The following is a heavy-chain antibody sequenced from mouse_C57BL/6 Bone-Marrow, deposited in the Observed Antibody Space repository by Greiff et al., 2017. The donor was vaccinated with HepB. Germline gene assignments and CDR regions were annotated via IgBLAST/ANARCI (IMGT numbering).Heavy chain of an antibody. V-gene: IGHV3-6*01. CDR1: GYSITSGYY. CDR3: AGDGSFAY. D-gene: IGHD2-2*01. CDR2: ISYDGSN. Sequence: DVKLQESGPGLVKPSQSLSLTCSVSGYSITSGYYWNWLRQFPGNKLEWMGYISYDGSNNYNPSLKNRISITSDTSKNQFFLKLNSVTTEDTATYYCAGDGSFAYWGQGTLVTVSA. J-gene: IGHJ3*01.